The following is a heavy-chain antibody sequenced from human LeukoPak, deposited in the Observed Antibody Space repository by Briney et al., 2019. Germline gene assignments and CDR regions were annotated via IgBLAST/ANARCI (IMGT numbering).Heavy chain of an antibody. CDR3: ARSHDHLWGNYPDY. Sequence: PSETLSLTCDVSGGSIDSTNWWNWVRQPPGKGLEWIGEIHHDGRINYNPSLKSRVTLSVDKSKNQFSLRLNSVTAADTAMYYCARSHDHLWGNYPDYWGQGTLVTDSS. CDR1: GGSIDSTNW. CDR2: IHHDGRI. J-gene: IGHJ4*02. D-gene: IGHD3-16*02. V-gene: IGHV4/OR15-8*01.